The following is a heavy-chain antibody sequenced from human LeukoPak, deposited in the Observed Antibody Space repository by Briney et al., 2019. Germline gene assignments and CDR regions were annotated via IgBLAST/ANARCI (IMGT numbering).Heavy chain of an antibody. D-gene: IGHD4-4*01. J-gene: IGHJ6*02. CDR3: ARWGQTVTTYYYYGMDV. CDR2: IGTAGGT. Sequence: GGSLRLSCAASGFTFSSYDMLWVRQTTGKGLEWVSGIGTAGGTYYPGSVKGRFTISRENAKNSLYLQMNSLRAGDTAVYCCARWGQTVTTYYYYGMDVWGQGTTVTVSS. CDR1: GFTFSSYD. V-gene: IGHV3-13*01.